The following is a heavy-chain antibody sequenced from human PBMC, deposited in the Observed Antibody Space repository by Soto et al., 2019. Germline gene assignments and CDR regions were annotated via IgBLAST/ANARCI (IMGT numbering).Heavy chain of an antibody. D-gene: IGHD3-10*01. Sequence: GGSLRLSCAASGVTSGDLGMSWVRQCPGRGLEWVSTISRDGANRHYADSVNGRFTIPRDNSRNTVDLHMARLRAEDTARYYCVSWFSAHFDYWGQGIVVTVSS. CDR3: VSWFSAHFDY. CDR2: ISRDGANR. V-gene: IGHV3-23*01. CDR1: GVTSGDLG. J-gene: IGHJ4*02.